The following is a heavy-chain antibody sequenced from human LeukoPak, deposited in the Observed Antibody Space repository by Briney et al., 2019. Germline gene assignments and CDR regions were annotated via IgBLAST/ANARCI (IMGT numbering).Heavy chain of an antibody. Sequence: ASVKVSCKASGYTFTRYGISWVRQAPGQGLEWMGWISAYNGNTNYAQKLQGRVTMTTDTSTSTAYMELSRLRSDDTAVYYCARDPDDYYFDYWGQGTLVTISS. CDR3: ARDPDDYYFDY. CDR1: GYTFTRYG. J-gene: IGHJ4*02. V-gene: IGHV1-18*01. D-gene: IGHD2-21*02. CDR2: ISAYNGNT.